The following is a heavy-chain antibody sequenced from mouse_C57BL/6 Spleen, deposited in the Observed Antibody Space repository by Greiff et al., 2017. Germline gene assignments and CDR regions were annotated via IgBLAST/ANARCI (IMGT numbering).Heavy chain of an antibody. CDR1: GYSITSGYY. J-gene: IGHJ2*01. D-gene: IGHD2-1*01. Sequence: DVQLQESGPGLVKPSQSLSLTCSVTGYSITSGYYWNWIRQFPGNKLEWMGYISYDGSNNYNPSLKNRISITRDTSKNQFFLKLNSVTTEDTATYYCARGDYYGPLFDYWGQGTTLTVSS. CDR2: ISYDGSN. CDR3: ARGDYYGPLFDY. V-gene: IGHV3-6*01.